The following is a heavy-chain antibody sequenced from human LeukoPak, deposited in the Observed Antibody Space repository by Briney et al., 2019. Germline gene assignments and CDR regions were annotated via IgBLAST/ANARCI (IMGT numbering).Heavy chain of an antibody. J-gene: IGHJ6*02. D-gene: IGHD6-13*01. CDR3: ARGSAQGGSSWPYGVDV. CDR2: INPNSGGT. CDR1: GYTFTGYY. Sequence: ASVKVSCKASGYTFTGYYMHWVRQAPGTGLEWMGWINPNSGGTNYEQKFQGWVTMTRDTSISTAYMELSKLTSDDTAVYYCARGSAQGGSSWPYGVDVWGQGTTVTISS. V-gene: IGHV1-2*04.